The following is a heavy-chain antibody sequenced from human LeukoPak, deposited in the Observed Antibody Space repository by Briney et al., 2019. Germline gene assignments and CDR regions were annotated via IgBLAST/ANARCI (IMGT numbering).Heavy chain of an antibody. CDR3: ARVRGYYDSGGYYYPNYYYGMDV. CDR2: INPNSGGT. J-gene: IGHJ6*02. D-gene: IGHD3-22*01. Sequence: ASVKVSCKASGYTFTGYYIHWVRQAPGQGLEWMGWINPNSGGTNYAQKFQGRVTMTRDTSISTAYMELSRLRSDDTAVYYCARVRGYYDSGGYYYPNYYYGMDVWGQGTTVTVSS. V-gene: IGHV1-2*02. CDR1: GYTFTGYY.